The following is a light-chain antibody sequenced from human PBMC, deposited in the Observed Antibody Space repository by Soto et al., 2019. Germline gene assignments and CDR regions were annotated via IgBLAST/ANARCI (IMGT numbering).Light chain of an antibody. Sequence: EIGLTQYPGTLSLSPGERATLCCRASQSFSSTYLAWYQQKPGQAPRLLIYGASSRATGIPDRFSGSGSGTDFTLSITRLEPEDFAVYYCQQYDILPITFGLGTRLEIK. J-gene: IGKJ5*01. V-gene: IGKV3-20*01. CDR1: QSFSSTY. CDR2: GAS. CDR3: QQYDILPIT.